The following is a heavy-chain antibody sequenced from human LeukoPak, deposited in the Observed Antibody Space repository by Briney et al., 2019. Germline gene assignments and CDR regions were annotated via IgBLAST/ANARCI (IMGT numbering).Heavy chain of an antibody. V-gene: IGHV3-20*04. Sequence: GGSLRLSCAASGFTFSSYWMSWVRQAPGKGLEWVSGINWNGGSTGYADSVKGRFTISRDNAKNSLYLQMNSLRAEDTALYYCARVRSDIRFYYYYMDVWGKGTTVTVSS. CDR1: GFTFSSYW. CDR3: ARVRSDIRFYYYYMDV. J-gene: IGHJ6*03. CDR2: INWNGGST. D-gene: IGHD2-15*01.